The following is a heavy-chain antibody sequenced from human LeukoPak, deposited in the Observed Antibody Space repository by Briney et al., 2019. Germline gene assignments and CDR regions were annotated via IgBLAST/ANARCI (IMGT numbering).Heavy chain of an antibody. J-gene: IGHJ4*02. CDR1: GFTFSSYA. Sequence: GGSLRLSCAASGFTFSSYAMPWVRQAPGKGLEWVAVISYDGSNKYYADSVKGRFTISRDNSKNTLYLQMNSLRAEDTAVYYCARVSSRWLANDYCGQGTLVTVSS. CDR3: ARVSSRWLANDY. CDR2: ISYDGSNK. D-gene: IGHD6-19*01. V-gene: IGHV3-30-3*01.